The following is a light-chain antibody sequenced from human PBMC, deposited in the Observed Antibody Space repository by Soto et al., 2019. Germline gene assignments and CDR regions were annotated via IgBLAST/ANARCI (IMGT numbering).Light chain of an antibody. J-gene: IGKJ1*01. V-gene: IGKV3-20*01. CDR2: GAS. CDR3: QQYGSSPVT. Sequence: EIVLTQSPATLSLSPGERATLSCRASQSVSSSYLAWYQQKPGQAPRLLIYGASSRATGIPDRFSGSGSGTDFTLTISRLEPEDFAVYYCQQYGSSPVTFGQGNKVDIK. CDR1: QSVSSSY.